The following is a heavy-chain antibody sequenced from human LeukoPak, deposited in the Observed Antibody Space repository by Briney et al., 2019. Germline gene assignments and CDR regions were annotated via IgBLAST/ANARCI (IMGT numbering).Heavy chain of an antibody. V-gene: IGHV3-48*04. CDR3: ARERGYGADY. CDR1: GFTFSSYS. CDR2: ISSSSSTI. J-gene: IGHJ4*02. D-gene: IGHD4-17*01. Sequence: GGPLRLSCAASGFTFSSYSMNWVRQAPGKGLEWVSYISSSSSTIYYADSVKGRFTISRDNAKKSLYLQMNSLRADDTAVYYCARERGYGADYWGQGTLVTVSS.